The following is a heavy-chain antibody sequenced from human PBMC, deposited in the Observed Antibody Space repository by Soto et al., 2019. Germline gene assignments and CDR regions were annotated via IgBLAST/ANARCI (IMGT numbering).Heavy chain of an antibody. CDR3: ARGQRSGSSSDNWFDP. D-gene: IGHD6-6*01. CDR1: GGSLRGYS. J-gene: IGHJ5*02. CDR2: INYSGNT. V-gene: IGHV4-34*01. Sequence: SETLSLTCAVDGGSLRGYSWTWIRQPPGRGLEWIGEINYSGNTNYSPSLKSRVTISVDTAKNQFSLKLSSVTAADTAVYYCARGQRSGSSSDNWFDPWGQGTLVTVSS.